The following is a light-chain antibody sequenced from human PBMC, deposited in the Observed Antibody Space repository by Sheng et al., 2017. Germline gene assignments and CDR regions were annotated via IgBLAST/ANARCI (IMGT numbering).Light chain of an antibody. CDR2: STN. V-gene: IGLV8-61*01. Sequence: QTVVTQEPSFSVSPGGTVTLTCGLSSGSVSTSYYPSWYQQTPGQAPRTLIYSTNTRSSGVPDRFSGSILENKAALTITGAQADDESDYYCVLYIGSGIWVFGGGTKLTVL. J-gene: IGLJ3*02. CDR1: SGSVSTSYY. CDR3: VLYIGSGIWV.